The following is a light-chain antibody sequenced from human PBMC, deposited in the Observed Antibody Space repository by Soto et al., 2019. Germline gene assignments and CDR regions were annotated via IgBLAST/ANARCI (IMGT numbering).Light chain of an antibody. CDR2: GAS. Sequence: DIQMTQSPSSLSASIGDRVTNTCRASQSISTYLNWYHQKPGRAPELLIYGASSLHSGVPSRFSGGGSGTDFTLTISSLQPEDFGTYYCQQSYSTPLTFGQGTRLDIQ. CDR1: QSISTY. J-gene: IGKJ5*01. CDR3: QQSYSTPLT. V-gene: IGKV1-39*01.